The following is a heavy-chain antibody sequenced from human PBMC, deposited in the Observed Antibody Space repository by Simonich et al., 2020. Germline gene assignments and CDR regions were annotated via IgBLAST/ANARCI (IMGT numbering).Heavy chain of an antibody. J-gene: IGHJ2*01. V-gene: IGHV3-7*01. CDR1: GFTFSSYW. Sequence: EVQLVESGGGLVQPGGSLRLSCAASGFTFSSYWLSWVRQAPGEGLEWVANRKQDGREKYYVDSVKGRFTISRDNAKNSLYLQMNSLRAEDTAVYYCAREYSSSSDPYWYFDLWGRGTLVTVSS. D-gene: IGHD6-6*01. CDR3: AREYSSSSDPYWYFDL. CDR2: RKQDGREK.